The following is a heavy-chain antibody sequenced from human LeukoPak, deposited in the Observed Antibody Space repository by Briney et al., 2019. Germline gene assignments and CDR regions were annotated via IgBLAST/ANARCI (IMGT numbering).Heavy chain of an antibody. D-gene: IGHD2-2*01. CDR1: GFTFGDYA. CDR2: IRSKAYGGTT. CDR3: TRDRGSYCSSTSCYVAARFDY. V-gene: IGHV3-49*03. Sequence: GGSLRLSCTASGFTFGDYAMSWFRQAPGKGLEWVGFIRSKAYGGTTEYAASVKGRFTISRDDSKSIAYLQMNSLKTEDTAVYYCTRDRGSYCSSTSCYVAARFDYWGQGTLVTVSS. J-gene: IGHJ4*02.